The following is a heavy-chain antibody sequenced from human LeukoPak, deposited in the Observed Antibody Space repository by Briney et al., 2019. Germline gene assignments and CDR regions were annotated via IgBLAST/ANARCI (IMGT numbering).Heavy chain of an antibody. V-gene: IGHV1-46*01. CDR3: ARGGIAVAGTPRYYFDY. J-gene: IGHJ4*02. CDR1: GYTFTSYY. Sequence: GASVKVSCKASGYTFTSYYMHWVRQAPGQGLEWMGIINPSGGSTSYAQKFQGRVTMTRDMSTSTVYMELSSLRSEDTAVYYCARGGIAVAGTPRYYFDYWGQGTLVTVSS. CDR2: INPSGGST. D-gene: IGHD6-19*01.